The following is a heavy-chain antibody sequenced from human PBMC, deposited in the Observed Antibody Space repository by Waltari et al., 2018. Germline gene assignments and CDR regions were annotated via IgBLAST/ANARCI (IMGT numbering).Heavy chain of an antibody. J-gene: IGHJ4*02. CDR2: IDENGISI. V-gene: IGHV3-74*01. CDR1: GFSFSAYW. D-gene: IGHD3-10*01. Sequence: EVQLVESGGGLVQPGGSLRLSCAASGFSFSAYWVHVVREAPVKGLVWVSRIDENGISITYVDSVQGRFTTSRDNAKNTLYLQMNSLRAEDSAVYYCTRDLYRGSDHWGRGTLVSVSS. CDR3: TRDLYRGSDH.